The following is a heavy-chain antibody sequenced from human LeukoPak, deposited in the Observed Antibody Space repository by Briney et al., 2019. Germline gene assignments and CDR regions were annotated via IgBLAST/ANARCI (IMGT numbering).Heavy chain of an antibody. Sequence: SETLSLTCTVSGGSISNYYWSWIRQPAGKGLEWIGRIYTSGSTNYNPSLKSRVTMSVDTSKNQFSLKLSSVTAADTAVYYCARDYEGTSSPVWYYYYYGMDVWGQGTTVTVSS. J-gene: IGHJ6*02. D-gene: IGHD2-2*01. V-gene: IGHV4-4*07. CDR2: IYTSGST. CDR1: GGSISNYY. CDR3: ARDYEGTSSPVWYYYYYGMDV.